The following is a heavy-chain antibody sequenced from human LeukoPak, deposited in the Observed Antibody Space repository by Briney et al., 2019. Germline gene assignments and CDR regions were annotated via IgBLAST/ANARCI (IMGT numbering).Heavy chain of an antibody. V-gene: IGHV1-69*13. CDR3: ATSRYYYDSSGYYEMGAFDY. Sequence: SVKVSCKASGGTFSSYAISWVRQAPGQGLEWMGGIIPNFGTANYAQKFQGRVTITADESTSTAYMELSSLRSEDTAVYYCATSRYYYDSSGYYEMGAFDYWGQGTLVTVSS. J-gene: IGHJ4*02. D-gene: IGHD3-22*01. CDR1: GGTFSSYA. CDR2: IIPNFGTA.